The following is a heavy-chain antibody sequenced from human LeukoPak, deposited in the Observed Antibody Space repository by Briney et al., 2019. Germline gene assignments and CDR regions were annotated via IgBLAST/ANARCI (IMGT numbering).Heavy chain of an antibody. CDR2: ISGSGGST. Sequence: PGGSLRLSCAASGFTFSSYAMSWVRQAPGKGLEWVSAISGSGGSTYYADSVKGRFTISRDNSKNTLYLQMNSLRAEDTAVYYCAKDPSGGGDTIQFDYWGQGTLVTVSS. D-gene: IGHD3-10*01. CDR3: AKDPSGGGDTIQFDY. J-gene: IGHJ4*02. CDR1: GFTFSSYA. V-gene: IGHV3-23*01.